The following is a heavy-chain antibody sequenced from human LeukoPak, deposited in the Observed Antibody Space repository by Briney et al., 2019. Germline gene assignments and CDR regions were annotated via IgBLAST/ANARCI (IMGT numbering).Heavy chain of an antibody. D-gene: IGHD6-6*01. V-gene: IGHV3-9*01. Sequence: GGSLRLSCAASGFTFDDYAMHWVRQAPGKGLEWVSGISWNSGSIGYADSVKGRFTISRDNAKNSLYLQMNSLRAEGTALYYCAKANAGIAARHGMDVWGQGTTVTVSS. CDR1: GFTFDDYA. CDR3: AKANAGIAARHGMDV. CDR2: ISWNSGSI. J-gene: IGHJ6*02.